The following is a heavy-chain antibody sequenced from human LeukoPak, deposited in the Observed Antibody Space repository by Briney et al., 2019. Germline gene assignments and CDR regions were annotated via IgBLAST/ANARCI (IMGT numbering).Heavy chain of an antibody. V-gene: IGHV4-39*01. J-gene: IGHJ4*02. CDR1: GGSISSSSYY. CDR2: IYYSGST. D-gene: IGHD5-18*01. Sequence: PSETLSLTCTVSGGSISSSSYYWGWIRQPPGKGLEWIGSIYYSGSTYYNPSLKSRVTISVDTSKNQFSLKLSSVTAADTAVYYCASQGEFGYSYEDYWGQGTLVTVSS. CDR3: ASQGEFGYSYEDY.